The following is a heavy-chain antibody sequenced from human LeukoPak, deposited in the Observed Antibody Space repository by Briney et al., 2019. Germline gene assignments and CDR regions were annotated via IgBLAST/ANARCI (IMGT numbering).Heavy chain of an antibody. V-gene: IGHV4-61*02. CDR1: GGSISSGSYY. CDR3: ARDTAMVSLDY. D-gene: IGHD5-18*01. J-gene: IGHJ4*02. Sequence: SETLSLTCTVSGGSISSGSYYWSWIRQPAGKGLEWIGRIYTSGSTNYNPSLKSRVTISVDTSKNQFSLKLSSVTAADPAVYYCARDTAMVSLDYWGQGTLVTVSS. CDR2: IYTSGST.